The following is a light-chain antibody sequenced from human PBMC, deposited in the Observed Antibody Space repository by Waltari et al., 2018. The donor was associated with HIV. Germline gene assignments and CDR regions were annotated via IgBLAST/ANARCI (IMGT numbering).Light chain of an antibody. CDR1: ELGDKY. CDR2: QDD. V-gene: IGLV3-1*01. J-gene: IGLJ2*01. CDR3: QAWGSTTSGV. Sequence: SYEVTQPPSVAVSPGQTASITCSGYELGDKYTCWYQQKPGQSPLLVISQDDKRPPGIPARFSASSSGHTATLTISGTLPMDEADYYCQAWGSTTSGVFGRGTKLTVL.